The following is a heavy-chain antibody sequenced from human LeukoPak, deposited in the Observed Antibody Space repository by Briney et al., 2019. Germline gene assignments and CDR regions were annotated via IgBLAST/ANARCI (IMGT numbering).Heavy chain of an antibody. J-gene: IGHJ3*02. CDR2: IRTIGGST. CDR1: GFTFSSYA. CDR3: AKASGSYPSDAFDI. D-gene: IGHD1-26*01. V-gene: IGHV3-23*01. Sequence: GGSLRLSCAASGFTFSSYAMTWVRQAPGKGLEWVSVIRTIGGSTYYADSVKGRFTISRDNSKNTLYLQMNSLRAEDTAVYYCAKASGSYPSDAFDIWGQGTMVTVSS.